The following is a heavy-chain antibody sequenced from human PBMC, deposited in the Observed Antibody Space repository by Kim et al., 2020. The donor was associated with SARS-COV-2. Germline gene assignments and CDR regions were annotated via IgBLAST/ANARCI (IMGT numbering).Heavy chain of an antibody. CDR3: AKDFGVVIYYYYGMDV. Sequence: GGSLRLSCVASGFTFSSYSMHWVRQAPGKGLEWVAVISYDGGNKYYADSVKGRFTISRDNSKNTLYLQMNSLRDEDTAVYYCAKDFGVVIYYYYGMDVWRQGTTLPVP. CDR1: GFTFSSYS. D-gene: IGHD3-3*01. V-gene: IGHV3-30*18. J-gene: IGHJ6*01. CDR2: ISYDGGNK.